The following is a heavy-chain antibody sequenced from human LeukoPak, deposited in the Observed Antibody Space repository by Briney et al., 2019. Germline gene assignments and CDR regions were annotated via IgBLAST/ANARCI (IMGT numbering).Heavy chain of an antibody. J-gene: IGHJ4*02. Sequence: GESLKISCKGSGYSFTNYWIGWVRQMPGKGLEWMGIIYPGDSDTRYSPSFQGQVTISADKSISAAYLRWSSLRASDTAMYYCARSVASSFTDFDYWGQGTLVTVSS. CDR3: ARSVASSFTDFDY. V-gene: IGHV5-51*01. D-gene: IGHD6-6*01. CDR1: GYSFTNYW. CDR2: IYPGDSDT.